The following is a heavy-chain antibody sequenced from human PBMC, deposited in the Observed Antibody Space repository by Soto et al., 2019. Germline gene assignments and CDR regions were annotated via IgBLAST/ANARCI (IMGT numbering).Heavy chain of an antibody. CDR1: GYTFTSYD. Sequence: ASVKVSCKASGYTFTSYDMHWVRQAPGQRLEWMGWINAGNGNTKYSQKFQGRVTITRDTSASKAYMKLSIRRSEDTAMNTSAGDKITGFLDSWGQGTPVTVSS. CDR2: INAGNGNT. D-gene: IGHD1-20*01. CDR3: AGDKITGFLDS. V-gene: IGHV1-3*01. J-gene: IGHJ4*02.